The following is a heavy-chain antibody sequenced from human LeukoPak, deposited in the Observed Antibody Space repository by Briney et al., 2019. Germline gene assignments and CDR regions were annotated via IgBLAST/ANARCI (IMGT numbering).Heavy chain of an antibody. V-gene: IGHV4-59*01. CDR1: GGSISSYY. D-gene: IGHD4-11*01. CDR2: IYYSGST. CDR3: ARVPYDYSNYWFDP. J-gene: IGHJ5*02. Sequence: PSETLSLTCTVSGGSISSYYWSWIRQPPGKGLEWIGYIYYSGSTNYNPSRKSRVTISVDTSKNQFSLKLSSVTAADTAVYYCARVPYDYSNYWFDPWGQGTLVTVSS.